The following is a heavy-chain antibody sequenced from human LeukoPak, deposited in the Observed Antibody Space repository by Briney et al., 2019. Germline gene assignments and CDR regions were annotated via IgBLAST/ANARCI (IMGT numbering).Heavy chain of an antibody. J-gene: IGHJ6*03. CDR1: GGSISSYY. Sequence: KPSETLSLTCTVSGGSISSYYWSWIRQPPGKGLEWIGYIYTSGSTNYNPSLKSRVTISVDTSKNQFSPKLSSVTAADTAVYYCAKFEGALLGNYYMDVWGKGTTVTVSS. CDR2: IYTSGST. V-gene: IGHV4-4*09. CDR3: AKFEGALLGNYYMDV.